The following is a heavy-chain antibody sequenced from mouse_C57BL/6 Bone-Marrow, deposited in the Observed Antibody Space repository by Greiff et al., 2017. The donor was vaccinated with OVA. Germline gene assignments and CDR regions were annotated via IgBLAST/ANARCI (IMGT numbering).Heavy chain of an antibody. Sequence: VQLPQSGAELVRPGASVKLSCPAFGFYIKDDYMHWVKQRPEPGLEWIGWIDPENGDTEYASKFQGKATITADTSSNTAYLQLSSLTSEDTAVYYCTSYGNFDYWGQGTTLTVSS. J-gene: IGHJ2*01. CDR2: IDPENGDT. V-gene: IGHV14-4*01. CDR3: TSYGNFDY. D-gene: IGHD2-1*01. CDR1: GFYIKDDY.